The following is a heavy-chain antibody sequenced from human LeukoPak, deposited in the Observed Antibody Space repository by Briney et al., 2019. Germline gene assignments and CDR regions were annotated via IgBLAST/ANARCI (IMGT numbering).Heavy chain of an antibody. V-gene: IGHV3-23*01. D-gene: IGHD3-3*01. CDR3: AKDIHDFWRGRASVPKTD. CDR2: ISGSGGST. J-gene: IGHJ4*02. CDR1: GFTFSSYA. Sequence: GGSLRLSCAASGFTFSSYAMSWVRQAPGKGLEWVSAISGSGGSTYYADSVKGRFTISRDNSKNTLYLQMNSLRAEDTAVYYCAKDIHDFWRGRASVPKTDWGQGTLVTVSS.